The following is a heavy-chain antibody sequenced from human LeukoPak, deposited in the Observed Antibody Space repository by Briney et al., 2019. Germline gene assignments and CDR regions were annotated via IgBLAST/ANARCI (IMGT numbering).Heavy chain of an antibody. CDR2: IYTSGST. CDR1: GFTVSSNY. D-gene: IGHD4-17*01. CDR3: ARDKPTVTIKYYFDY. V-gene: IGHV3-53*01. Sequence: PGGSLRLSCAASGFTVSSNYISWVRQAPGKGLEWVSLIYTSGSTYYADSVKGRFTISRDNSKNTLYLQMNSLRAEDTAVYYCARDKPTVTIKYYFDYWGQGTLVTVSS. J-gene: IGHJ4*02.